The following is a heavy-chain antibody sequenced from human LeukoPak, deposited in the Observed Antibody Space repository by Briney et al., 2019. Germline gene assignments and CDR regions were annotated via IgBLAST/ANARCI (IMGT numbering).Heavy chain of an antibody. D-gene: IGHD5-24*01. J-gene: IGHJ2*01. Sequence: GGSLRLSCAASGFTVSNNYMSWARQAPGKGLEWVSSIGDGGGSTYADSVKGRFTISRDNSKNTLYLQMNSLRAEDTAIYYCAKTIPYWYFDLWGRGTLVTVSS. CDR1: GFTVSNNY. V-gene: IGHV3-23*01. CDR2: IGDGGGST. CDR3: AKTIPYWYFDL.